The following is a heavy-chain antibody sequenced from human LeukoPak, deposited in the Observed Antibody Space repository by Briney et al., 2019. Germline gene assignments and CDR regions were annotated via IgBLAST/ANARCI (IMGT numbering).Heavy chain of an antibody. J-gene: IGHJ5*02. V-gene: IGHV4-59*01. D-gene: IGHD3-10*01. CDR1: GGSISSYY. Sequence: PSETLPLTCTVSGGSISSYYWSWIRQPPGKGLEWIGYIYYSGSTNYNPSLKSRVTISVDTSKNQFSLKLSSVTAADTAVYYCARTVLLWFRELYWFDPWGQGTLVIVSS. CDR2: IYYSGST. CDR3: ARTVLLWFRELYWFDP.